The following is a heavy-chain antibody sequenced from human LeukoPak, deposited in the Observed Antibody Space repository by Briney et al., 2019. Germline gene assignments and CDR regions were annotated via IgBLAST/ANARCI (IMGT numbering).Heavy chain of an antibody. CDR2: IIPIFGTA. Sequence: SVTVSCKASGGTFSHYAISGLRQAPGQGREWMGGIIPIFGTANYAQKFQGRVTITTDESTSTAYMELSSLRSEDTAVYYCARSPVGDYRGLRYYYYMDVWGKGTTVTVSS. V-gene: IGHV1-69*05. D-gene: IGHD3-3*01. CDR3: ARSPVGDYRGLRYYYYMDV. CDR1: GGTFSHYA. J-gene: IGHJ6*03.